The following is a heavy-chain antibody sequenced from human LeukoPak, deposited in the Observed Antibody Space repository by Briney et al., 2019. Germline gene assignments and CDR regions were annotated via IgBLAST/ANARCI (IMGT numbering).Heavy chain of an antibody. CDR1: GGSISSGDYY. D-gene: IGHD1-26*01. V-gene: IGHV4-30-4*01. CDR3: ARDRRYYVNTNWFDP. CDR2: IYYSGST. Sequence: SETLSLTCTVSGGSISSGDYYWSWIRQPPGKGLEWIGYIYYSGSTYYNPSLKSRVTISVDTPKNQFSLKLSSVTAADTAVYYCARDRRYYVNTNWFDPWGQGTLVTVSS. J-gene: IGHJ5*02.